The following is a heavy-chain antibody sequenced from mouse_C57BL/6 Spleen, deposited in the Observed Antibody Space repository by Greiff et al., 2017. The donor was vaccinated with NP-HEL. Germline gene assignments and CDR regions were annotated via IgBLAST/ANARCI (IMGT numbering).Heavy chain of an antibody. CDR2: ISSGGDYI. V-gene: IGHV5-9-1*02. D-gene: IGHD1-1*01. J-gene: IGHJ4*01. Sequence: EVKVVESGEGLVKPGGSLKLSCAASGFTFSSYAMSWVRQTPEKRLEWVAYISSGGDYIYYADTVKGRFTISRDNARNTLYLQMSSLKSEDTAMYYCTRGDYYGSPYYAMDYWGQGTSVTVSS. CDR1: GFTFSSYA. CDR3: TRGDYYGSPYYAMDY.